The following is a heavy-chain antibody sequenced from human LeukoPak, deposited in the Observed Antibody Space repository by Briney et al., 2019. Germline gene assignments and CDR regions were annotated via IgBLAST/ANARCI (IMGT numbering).Heavy chain of an antibody. V-gene: IGHV4-31*03. CDR1: GGSISSGGYY. CDR3: ARSNDVGATSDYFDY. CDR2: IYYSGST. J-gene: IGHJ4*02. D-gene: IGHD1-26*01. Sequence: SETLSLTGTVSGGSISSGGYYWSWIRQHPGKGLEWIGYIYYSGSTSYNPSLKSRVTISVDTSKNQFSLKLSSVTAADTAVYYCARSNDVGATSDYFDYWGQGTLVTVSS.